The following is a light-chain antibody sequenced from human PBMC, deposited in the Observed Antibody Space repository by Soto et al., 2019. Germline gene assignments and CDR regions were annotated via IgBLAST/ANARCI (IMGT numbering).Light chain of an antibody. CDR1: QDISNH. V-gene: IGKV1-33*01. CDR2: DAS. CDR3: QKHDGVPL. Sequence: DIQLTQSPSSLSASVGDRVTITCQASQDISNHLNWYQQKPGKAPNLLIYDASDLETGVPSMFSGGGSGTFFSFTINSLQPEDIATYYCQKHDGVPLFGPGTKVEIK. J-gene: IGKJ3*01.